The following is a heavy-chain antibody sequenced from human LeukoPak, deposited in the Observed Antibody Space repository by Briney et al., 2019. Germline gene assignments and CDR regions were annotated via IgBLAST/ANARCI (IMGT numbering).Heavy chain of an antibody. J-gene: IGHJ4*02. D-gene: IGHD7-27*01. CDR2: INHSGST. Sequence: ASETLSLTCAVYGGSFSGYYWSWIRQPPGKGLEWIGEINHSGSTNYNPSLKSRVTISVDTPKNQFSLKLSSVTAADTAVYYCARGLGPGYFDYWGQGTLVTVSS. CDR1: GGSFSGYY. V-gene: IGHV4-34*01. CDR3: ARGLGPGYFDY.